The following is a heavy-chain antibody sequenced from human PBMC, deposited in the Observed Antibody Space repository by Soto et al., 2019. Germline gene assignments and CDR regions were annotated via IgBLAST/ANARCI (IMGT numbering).Heavy chain of an antibody. Sequence: ASVKVSCKASGGTFSTHAINWVRQAPGQGLEWTGGIIPIFGTANYAQKFQGRVTITADESTSTVYMELSSLRSEDTAVYYCALLRGYYYDSSDSYGMDVWGQGTMVTVSS. V-gene: IGHV1-69*13. CDR2: IIPIFGTA. J-gene: IGHJ6*02. D-gene: IGHD3-22*01. CDR1: GGTFSTHA. CDR3: ALLRGYYYDSSDSYGMDV.